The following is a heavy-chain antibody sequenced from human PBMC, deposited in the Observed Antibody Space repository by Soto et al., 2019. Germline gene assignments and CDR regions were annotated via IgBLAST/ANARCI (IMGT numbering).Heavy chain of an antibody. Sequence: PGGYLRLSCSASGFTFSSYAMHWVRQAPGKGLEYVSAISSNGGSTYYADSVKGRFTISRDNSKNTLYLQMNSLRAEDTAVYYCAKDSPSDSSGYSSFDIWGQGTMVSVSS. D-gene: IGHD3-22*01. CDR1: GFTFSSYA. CDR2: ISSNGGST. J-gene: IGHJ3*02. CDR3: AKDSPSDSSGYSSFDI. V-gene: IGHV3-64D*06.